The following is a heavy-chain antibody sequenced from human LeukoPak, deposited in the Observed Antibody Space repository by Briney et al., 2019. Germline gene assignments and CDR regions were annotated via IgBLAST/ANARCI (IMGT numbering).Heavy chain of an antibody. J-gene: IGHJ4*02. CDR3: AMTLGIAVAGTLGY. CDR1: GGSFSDYY. Sequence: KPSETLSLTCAAYGGSFSDYYWSWIRQPPGKGLEWIGEINHSGSTNYNPSLKSRVTILVDTSKNQFSLKLSSVTAADTAVYYCAMTLGIAVAGTLGYWGQGTLVTVSS. CDR2: INHSGST. D-gene: IGHD6-19*01. V-gene: IGHV4-34*01.